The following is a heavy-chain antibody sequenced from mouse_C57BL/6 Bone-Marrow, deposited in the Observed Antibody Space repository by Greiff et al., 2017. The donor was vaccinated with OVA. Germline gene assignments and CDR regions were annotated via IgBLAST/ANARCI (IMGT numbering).Heavy chain of an antibody. V-gene: IGHV1-75*01. D-gene: IGHD3-1*01. Sequence: QVHVKQSGPELVKPGASVKISCKASGYTFTDYYINWVKQRPGQGLEWIGWIFPGSGSTYYNEKFKGKATLTVDKSSSTAYMLLSSLTSEDSAVYFCARSGLLSYYFDYWGQGTTLTVSS. J-gene: IGHJ2*01. CDR2: IFPGSGST. CDR1: GYTFTDYY. CDR3: ARSGLLSYYFDY.